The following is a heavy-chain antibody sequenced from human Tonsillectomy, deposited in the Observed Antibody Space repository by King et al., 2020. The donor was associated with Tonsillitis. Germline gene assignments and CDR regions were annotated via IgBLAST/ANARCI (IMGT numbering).Heavy chain of an antibody. D-gene: IGHD3-22*01. V-gene: IGHV4-38-2*02. J-gene: IGHJ4*02. Sequence: VQLQESGPGLVKPSETLSLPCGVSGYSIRSGYYWGWIRQPPGKGLEWIGSMYHSGSTYYNPSLKSRVTISVDTSKNQFSLKLSSVTAADTAVYYCARESPGYYDSSGSYPPVVDYWGQGTLVTVSS. CDR3: ARESPGYYDSSGSYPPVVDY. CDR1: GYSIRSGYY. CDR2: MYHSGST.